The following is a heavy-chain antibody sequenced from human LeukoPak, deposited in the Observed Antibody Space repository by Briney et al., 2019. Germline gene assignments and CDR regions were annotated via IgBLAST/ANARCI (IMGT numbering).Heavy chain of an antibody. D-gene: IGHD3-10*01. J-gene: IGHJ6*03. V-gene: IGHV3-7*01. CDR3: ARVWDGSGSYYFYYMDV. CDR2: IKQDGNEK. Sequence: PGGSLRLSCAASGFRFNTYWMSWVRQAPGKGLEWVANIKQDGNEKYYADSVKGRFTISRDNAKNSLYLQMNSLRAEDTAVYYCARVWDGSGSYYFYYMDVWGKGTTVTISS. CDR1: GFRFNTYW.